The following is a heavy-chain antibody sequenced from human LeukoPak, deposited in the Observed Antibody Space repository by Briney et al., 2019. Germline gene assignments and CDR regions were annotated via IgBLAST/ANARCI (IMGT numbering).Heavy chain of an antibody. CDR1: GGSFSGYY. V-gene: IGHV4-34*01. D-gene: IGHD6-13*01. CDR3: ARPRDSSSLFDY. J-gene: IGHJ4*02. CDR2: INHSGST. Sequence: SETLSLTCAVYGGSFSGYYWSWIRQPPGKGLEWIGEINHSGSTNYNPSLKSRVTISVDTSKNQFSLKLSSVTAANTAVYYCARPRDSSSLFDYWGQGTLDTVSS.